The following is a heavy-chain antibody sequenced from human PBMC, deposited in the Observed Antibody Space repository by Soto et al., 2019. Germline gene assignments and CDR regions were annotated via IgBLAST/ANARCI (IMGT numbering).Heavy chain of an antibody. CDR3: ARGGGSSSYIDY. J-gene: IGHJ4*02. Sequence: SETLSLTCAVYGGSFSEYYWSWVRQPPGRGLEWIGEILHSGSTNYNPSLKSRVTISVDTSKNQFSLKLSSVTAADTAVYYCARGGGSSSYIDYWGQGSLVTVSS. D-gene: IGHD6-13*01. CDR1: GGSFSEYY. CDR2: ILHSGST. V-gene: IGHV4-34*12.